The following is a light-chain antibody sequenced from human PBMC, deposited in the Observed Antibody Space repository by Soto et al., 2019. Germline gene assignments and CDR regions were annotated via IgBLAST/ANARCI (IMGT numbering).Light chain of an antibody. J-gene: IGLJ1*01. Sequence: QSVLTQPASVSGSPGQSITISCTGTISDVGGYNYVSWYQHHPGKAPTLIIYEVSNRPSGVSNRFSGSKSGNTASLTISGLQAEDEADYYCSSYAGSLSLYVFGPGTKVTV. CDR3: SSYAGSLSLYV. CDR1: ISDVGGYNY. V-gene: IGLV2-14*01. CDR2: EVS.